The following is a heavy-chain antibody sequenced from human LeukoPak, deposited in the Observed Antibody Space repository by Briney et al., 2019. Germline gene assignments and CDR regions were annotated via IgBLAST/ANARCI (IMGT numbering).Heavy chain of an antibody. CDR3: AKTSLSDPSGHYYYMDV. Sequence: PGGSLRLSCAASAFTFSSYVMSWVRQAPGKGLEWVSAISGSGGSTYYADSVKARFTISRDNSQNTVSLQLNNLRIEDTALYYCAKTSLSDPSGHYYYMDVWGKGTTVTVSS. V-gene: IGHV3-23*01. CDR1: AFTFSSYV. D-gene: IGHD3-3*01. J-gene: IGHJ6*03. CDR2: ISGSGGST.